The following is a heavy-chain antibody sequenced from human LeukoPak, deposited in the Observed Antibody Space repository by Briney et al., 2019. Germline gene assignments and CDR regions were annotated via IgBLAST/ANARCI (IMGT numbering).Heavy chain of an antibody. CDR1: GFTFSSYW. V-gene: IGHV3-74*01. Sequence: GGSLRLSCAASGFTFSSYWMHWVRQAPGKGLLWVSRINTDGSSATYADSVKGRFTISRDNAKNTLYLQMNSLRAEDMAVYYCARGDTAMVDYYCMDVWGKGTTVTISS. D-gene: IGHD5-18*01. J-gene: IGHJ6*03. CDR3: ARGDTAMVDYYCMDV. CDR2: INTDGSSA.